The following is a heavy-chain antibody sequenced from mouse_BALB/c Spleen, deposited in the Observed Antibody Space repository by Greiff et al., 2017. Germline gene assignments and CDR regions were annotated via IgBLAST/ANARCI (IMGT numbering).Heavy chain of an antibody. Sequence: EVHLVESGGDLVKPGGSLKLSCAASGFTFSSYGMSWVRQTPDKRLEWVATISSGGSYTYYPDSVKGRFTISRDNAKNTLYLQMSSLKSEDTAMYYCAREGVRRANYAMDYWGQGTSVTVSS. V-gene: IGHV5-6*01. D-gene: IGHD2-14*01. CDR2: ISSGGSYT. J-gene: IGHJ4*01. CDR1: GFTFSSYG. CDR3: AREGVRRANYAMDY.